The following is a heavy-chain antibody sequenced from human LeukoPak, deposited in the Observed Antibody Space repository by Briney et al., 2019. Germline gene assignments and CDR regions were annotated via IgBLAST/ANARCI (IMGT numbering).Heavy chain of an antibody. V-gene: IGHV1-2*04. CDR2: INPSSGGT. Sequence: ASVKVSCKASGYTFTGYYMHWVRQAPGQGLEWMGWINPSSGGTNYAQKFQGWVTMTRDTPISTAYMELSRLRSDDTAVYYCARSPYCGGDCYIYYFDYWGQGTLVTVSS. CDR1: GYTFTGYY. D-gene: IGHD2-21*02. CDR3: ARSPYCGGDCYIYYFDY. J-gene: IGHJ4*02.